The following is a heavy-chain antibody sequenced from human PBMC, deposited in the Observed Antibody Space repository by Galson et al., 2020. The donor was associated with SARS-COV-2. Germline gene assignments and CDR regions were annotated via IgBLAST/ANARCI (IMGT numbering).Heavy chain of an antibody. Sequence: GGSLRLSCAASGFTFSSYGMHWVRQAPGKGLEWVAVISYDGSNKYYADSVKGRFTISRDNSKNTLYLQMNSLRAEDTAVYYCAKGGPSSGWQIPYYWGQGTLVTVSS. J-gene: IGHJ4*02. V-gene: IGHV3-30*18. CDR2: ISYDGSNK. D-gene: IGHD6-19*01. CDR1: GFTFSSYG. CDR3: AKGGPSSGWQIPYY.